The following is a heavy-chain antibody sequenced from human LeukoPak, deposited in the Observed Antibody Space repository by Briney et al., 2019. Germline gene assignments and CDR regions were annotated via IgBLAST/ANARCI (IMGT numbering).Heavy chain of an antibody. Sequence: SETLSLTCTVSGGSISSSSYYWGWIRQPPGKGLEWIGSIYYSGSTYYNPSLKSRVTISVDTSKNQFSLKLSSVTAADTAVYYCARVVVAATEWFDPWGQGTLVTVSS. V-gene: IGHV4-39*07. CDR1: GGSISSSSYY. CDR2: IYYSGST. CDR3: ARVVVAATEWFDP. D-gene: IGHD2-15*01. J-gene: IGHJ5*02.